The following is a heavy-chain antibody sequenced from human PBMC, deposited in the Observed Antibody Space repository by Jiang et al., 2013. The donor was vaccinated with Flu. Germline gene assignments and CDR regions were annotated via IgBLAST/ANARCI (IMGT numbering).Heavy chain of an antibody. D-gene: IGHD2-15*01. J-gene: IGHJ6*02. CDR3: AKDSGSATHCSGIRCAGFYGMNV. Sequence: VQLVESGGGVVQPGRSQRLSCAASGFTFTSSGMHWVRQAPGKGLEWVAVISFDGSNKYYADSVKGRFTISRDNSKNTLYLQMSSLRVEDTAVYFCAKDSGSATHCSGIRCAGFYGMNVWGQGATVIVSS. CDR1: GFTFTSSG. V-gene: IGHV3-30*18. CDR2: ISFDGSNK.